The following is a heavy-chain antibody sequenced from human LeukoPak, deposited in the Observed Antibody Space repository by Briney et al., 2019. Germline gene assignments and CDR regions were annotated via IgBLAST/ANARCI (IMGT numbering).Heavy chain of an antibody. CDR2: ISGVGGST. V-gene: IGHV3-23*01. D-gene: IGHD4-11*01. CDR3: ASGGGTTPFDY. J-gene: IGHJ4*02. Sequence: GGSLRLSCAASGFTFSSYAMSWVRQAPGKGLEWVSAISGVGGSTYYADSAKGQFTISRDNSKNTLYLQMNSLRAEDTAVYYCASGGGTTPFDYWGQGTLVTVSS. CDR1: GFTFSSYA.